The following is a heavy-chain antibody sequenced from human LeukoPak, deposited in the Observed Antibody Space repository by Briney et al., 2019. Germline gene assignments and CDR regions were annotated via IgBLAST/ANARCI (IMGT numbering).Heavy chain of an antibody. Sequence: GGSLRLSCAASGFTFSSYAMSWVRQAPGKGLEWVSAISGSGGSTYYADSVKGRFTISRDNSKNMLYLQMNSLRAEDTAVYYCATLPMIVVVITTYYFDCWGQGTLVTVSS. J-gene: IGHJ4*02. V-gene: IGHV3-23*01. CDR3: ATLPMIVVVITTYYFDC. CDR1: GFTFSSYA. CDR2: ISGSGGST. D-gene: IGHD3-22*01.